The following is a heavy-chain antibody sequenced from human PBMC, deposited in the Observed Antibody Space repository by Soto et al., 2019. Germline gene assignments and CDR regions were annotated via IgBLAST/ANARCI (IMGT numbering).Heavy chain of an antibody. CDR2: ISYDGSNK. D-gene: IGHD3-22*01. Sequence: VQLVESGGGVVQPGRSLRLSCAASGFTFSSYGMHWVRQAPDKGLEWVAVISYDGSNKYYADSVKGRFTISRDNSKNTLYLQMNSLRAEDTAVYYCAKDLPDYYDSSGPLDYWGQGTLVTVSS. CDR3: AKDLPDYYDSSGPLDY. V-gene: IGHV3-30*18. CDR1: GFTFSSYG. J-gene: IGHJ4*02.